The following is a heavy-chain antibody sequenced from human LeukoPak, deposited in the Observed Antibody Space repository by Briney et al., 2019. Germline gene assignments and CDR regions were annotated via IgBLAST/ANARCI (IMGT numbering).Heavy chain of an antibody. CDR2: IYSDGRS. V-gene: IGHV3-53*01. CDR1: GFTINNDY. Sequence: GGSLRLSCAASGFTINNDYMSWVRQAPGKGLEWVSLIYSDGRSYYADSVKGRFTISRDNSKNTLYLQMNSLRAEDTAVYYCAKLRDCSSTSCWANFDYWGQGTLVTVSS. D-gene: IGHD2-2*01. CDR3: AKLRDCSSTSCWANFDY. J-gene: IGHJ4*02.